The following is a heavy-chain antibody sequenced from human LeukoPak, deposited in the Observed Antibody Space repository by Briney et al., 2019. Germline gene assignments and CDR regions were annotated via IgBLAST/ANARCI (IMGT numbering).Heavy chain of an antibody. J-gene: IGHJ4*02. V-gene: IGHV3-23*01. CDR3: AKGLGGATTLSGH. Sequence: TGGSLRLSCAASGFTFSNYAMSWVRQAPGKGLEWVSAISASGGSTYYADSVKGRFTISRDNSKNTLYLQMNSLRAEDTAVYYCAKGLGGATTLSGHWGQGTLVTVSS. CDR1: GFTFSNYA. D-gene: IGHD1-26*01. CDR2: ISASGGST.